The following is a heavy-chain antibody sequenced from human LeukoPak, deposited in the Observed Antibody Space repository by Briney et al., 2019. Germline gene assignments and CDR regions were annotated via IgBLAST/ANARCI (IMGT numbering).Heavy chain of an antibody. CDR1: GGSISSSSYY. J-gene: IGHJ4*02. Sequence: SETLSLTCTVSGGSISSSSYYWGWIRQPPGKGLEWIGSIYYSGSTYYNPSLRSRVTISVDTSKNQFSLKLSSVTAADTAVYYCAREAGGNCYFDCWGQGTLVTVSS. CDR2: IYYSGST. V-gene: IGHV4-39*07. D-gene: IGHD4-23*01. CDR3: AREAGGNCYFDC.